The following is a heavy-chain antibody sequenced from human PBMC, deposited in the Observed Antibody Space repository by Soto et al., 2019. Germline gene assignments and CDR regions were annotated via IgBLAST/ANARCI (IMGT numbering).Heavy chain of an antibody. D-gene: IGHD3-22*01. CDR1: GGSISSGDYS. V-gene: IGHV4-31*03. Sequence: QVQLQESGPRLVKPSQTLSLTCSVSGGSISSGDYSWNWIRQHPGKGLVWIGYMDHTGNSYYNPSLKSRITMSVDTSENEFSLKLRSVTAADTAVYYCARESSIGSYYFDYWGQGTLVTVSS. J-gene: IGHJ4*02. CDR2: MDHTGNS. CDR3: ARESSIGSYYFDY.